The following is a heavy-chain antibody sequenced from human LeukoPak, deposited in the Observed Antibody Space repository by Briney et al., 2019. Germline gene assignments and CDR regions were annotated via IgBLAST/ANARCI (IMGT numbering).Heavy chain of an antibody. J-gene: IGHJ1*01. Sequence: SETLSLTCAVYGGSFSGYYWSWIRQPPGKGLEWIGEINHSGSTNYNPSLKSRVTISVDTSKNQFSPKLSSVTAADTAVYYCARGRGYGGRRRYFQHWGQGTLVTVSS. CDR1: GGSFSGYY. CDR2: INHSGST. D-gene: IGHD4-23*01. V-gene: IGHV4-34*01. CDR3: ARGRGYGGRRRYFQH.